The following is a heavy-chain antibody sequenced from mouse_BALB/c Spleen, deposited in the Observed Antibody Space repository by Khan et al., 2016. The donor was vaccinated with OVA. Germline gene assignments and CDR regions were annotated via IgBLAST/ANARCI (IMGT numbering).Heavy chain of an antibody. CDR2: INPSTGYT. CDR1: DYTFTTYW. V-gene: IGHV1-7*01. CDR3: ARIRLVGLFAY. D-gene: IGHD2-2*01. J-gene: IGHJ3*01. Sequence: VNLEQSAAAMAKPGPSVKMSRTASDYTFTTYWIHWIKQRPGQGLEWIGYINPSTGYTEYNKNFKDKATLTADESSSPASMQLNRLTSSDSAVYYCARIRLVGLFAYWSQGTFVTVCA.